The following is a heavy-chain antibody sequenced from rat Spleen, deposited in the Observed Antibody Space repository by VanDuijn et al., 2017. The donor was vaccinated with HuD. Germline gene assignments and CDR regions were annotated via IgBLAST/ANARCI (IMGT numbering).Heavy chain of an antibody. D-gene: IGHD1-5*01. CDR1: GFTFSNYD. V-gene: IGHV5S23*01. J-gene: IGHJ1*01. CDR3: ARQSARDTHARLRYWYFDF. CDR2: ITTGGGST. Sequence: EVQLVESGGGLLQPGRSLKLSCVASGFTFSNYDMAWVRQAPAKGLEWVASITTGGGSTLYRDAVKGRFTISRDNGKSTLYLQMDSLRCEDTATYSCARQSARDTHARLRYWYFDFWGPGTMVTVSS.